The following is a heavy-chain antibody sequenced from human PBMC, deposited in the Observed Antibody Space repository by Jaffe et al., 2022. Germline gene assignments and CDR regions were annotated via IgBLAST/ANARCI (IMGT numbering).Heavy chain of an antibody. CDR3: ARDRYYYDSSGYYYRYFDL. D-gene: IGHD3-22*01. V-gene: IGHV4-38-2*02. J-gene: IGHJ2*01. Sequence: QVQLQESGPGLVKPSETLSLTCAVSGYSISSGYYWGWIRQPPGKGLEWIGSIYHSGSTYYNPSLKSRVTISVDTSKNQFSLKLSSVTAADTAVYYCARDRYYYDSSGYYYRYFDLWGRGTLVTVSS. CDR2: IYHSGST. CDR1: GYSISSGYY.